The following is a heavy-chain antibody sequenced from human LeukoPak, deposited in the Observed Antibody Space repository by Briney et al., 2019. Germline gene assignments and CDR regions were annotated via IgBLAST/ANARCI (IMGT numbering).Heavy chain of an antibody. CDR3: AREDNDSSGYHYFFDY. CDR1: GFTFSSYV. D-gene: IGHD3-22*01. J-gene: IGHJ4*02. Sequence: GGSLRLSCAASGFTFSSYVMHWVRQAPGKGLEWVAVIWYDGSNKYYADSVKGRFTISRDNSKNTLYLQMNSLRAEDTAVYYCAREDNDSSGYHYFFDYWGQGTLVTVSS. CDR2: IWYDGSNK. V-gene: IGHV3-33*01.